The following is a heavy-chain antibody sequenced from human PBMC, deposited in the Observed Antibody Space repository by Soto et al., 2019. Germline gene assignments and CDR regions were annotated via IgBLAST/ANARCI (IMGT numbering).Heavy chain of an antibody. D-gene: IGHD3-22*01. Sequence: SETLSLTYTVSGGSISSGDYYWSWIRQPPGKGLEWIGYIYYSGSTYYNPSLKSRVTISVDTSKNQFSLKLSSVTAADTAVYYCARVRVDYYDSSGYYLFDYWGQGTLVTVSS. CDR2: IYYSGST. V-gene: IGHV4-30-4*01. J-gene: IGHJ4*02. CDR1: GGSISSGDYY. CDR3: ARVRVDYYDSSGYYLFDY.